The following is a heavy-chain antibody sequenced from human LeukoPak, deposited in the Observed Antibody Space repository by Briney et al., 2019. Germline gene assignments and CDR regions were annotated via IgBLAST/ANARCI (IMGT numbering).Heavy chain of an antibody. D-gene: IGHD1-1*01. CDR1: GYTFGTSS. CDR3: TRVRNSNNWWGPFDI. J-gene: IGHJ3*02. CDR2: ISPNNGNT. Sequence: ASVNVSCKAFGYTFGTSSITWVRQAPGQRLEWMGWISPNNGNTHYAQWVQGRVTMTTDTSRSTAYMELRSLRSDDTAVYYCTRVRNSNNWWGPFDIWGQGTMVTVSS. V-gene: IGHV1-18*01.